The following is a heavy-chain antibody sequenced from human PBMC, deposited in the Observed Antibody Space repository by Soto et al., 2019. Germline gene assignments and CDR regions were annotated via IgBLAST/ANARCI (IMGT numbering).Heavy chain of an antibody. V-gene: IGHV3-30*18. Sequence: QVQLVESGGGVVQPWRSLRLSCAASGFTFDSYGMHWVRQAPGKGLEWVAVISSDGNNKYYADSVKGRFTISRYNFKNTLYLQMSSLSADDTAVYYCAKDLLPNTVTTCGSWGQGTLVTVSS. D-gene: IGHD4-17*01. J-gene: IGHJ5*02. CDR3: AKDLLPNTVTTCGS. CDR1: GFTFDSYG. CDR2: ISSDGNNK.